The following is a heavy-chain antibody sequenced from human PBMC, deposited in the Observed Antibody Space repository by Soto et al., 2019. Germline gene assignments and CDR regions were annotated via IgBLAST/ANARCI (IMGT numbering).Heavy chain of an antibody. J-gene: IGHJ6*02. V-gene: IGHV4-4*02. D-gene: IGHD2-2*01. Sequence: PSETLCLTSAVSGGSPSSSNWWSWVRTPPGKGLEWIGEIYHSGSTNYNPSLKSRVTISVDKSKNQFSLKLSSVTAADTAVYYCARVVGGYYYGMDVWGQGTTVTVSS. CDR2: IYHSGST. CDR3: ARVVGGYYYGMDV. CDR1: GGSPSSSNW.